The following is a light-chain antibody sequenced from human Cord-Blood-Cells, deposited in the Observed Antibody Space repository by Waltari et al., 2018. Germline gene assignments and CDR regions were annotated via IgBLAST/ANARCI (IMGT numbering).Light chain of an antibody. J-gene: IGLJ3*02. V-gene: IGLV3-1*01. CDR3: QAWDSSTNWV. CDR1: KLGDKY. Sequence: SYELTQPPSVSVSPGQTASITCSGDKLGDKYACWYQQKPGQSPVLVIYQDSKRPSGIPGRFPGANTGNTATLTISGTQAMDEADYYCQAWDSSTNWVFGGGTKLTVL. CDR2: QDS.